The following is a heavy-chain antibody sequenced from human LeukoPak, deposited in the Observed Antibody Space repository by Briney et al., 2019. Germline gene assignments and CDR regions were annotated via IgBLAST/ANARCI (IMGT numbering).Heavy chain of an antibody. V-gene: IGHV3-21*01. J-gene: IGHJ4*02. CDR2: ISSDSSDI. Sequence: PGGSLRLSCAASGFSFSNSMNWVRQAPGKGLEWVSSISSDSSDIFHVDSVKGRFTISRDNSKNTLYLQMNSLRAEDTAVYYCARDAVAYYDSSGYTDYWGQGTLVTVSS. D-gene: IGHD3-22*01. CDR1: GFSFSNS. CDR3: ARDAVAYYDSSGYTDY.